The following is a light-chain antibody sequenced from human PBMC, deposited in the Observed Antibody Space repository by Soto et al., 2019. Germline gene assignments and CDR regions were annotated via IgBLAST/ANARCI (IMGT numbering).Light chain of an antibody. CDR2: GVS. Sequence: EIVLTQSPATLSVSPGERATLSCRASQSVSSKLAWFQQKPGQAPRLLIYGVSTRATGVPVRFSGSGSGTEFTLTVNSLQSEDFAVYYCQQYNNWPHTFGQGAKVDIK. CDR3: QQYNNWPHT. CDR1: QSVSSK. J-gene: IGKJ2*01. V-gene: IGKV3-15*01.